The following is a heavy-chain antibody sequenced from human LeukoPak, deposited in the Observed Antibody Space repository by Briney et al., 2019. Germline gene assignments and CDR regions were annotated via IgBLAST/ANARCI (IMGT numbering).Heavy chain of an antibody. CDR3: ARVPMGGPEGHYFDY. Sequence: SETLSLTCTVSGGSISSSSYYWGWIRQPPGKGLEWIGSIYYSGSTYYNPSLKSRVTISVDTSKNQFSLKLSSVTAADTAVYYCARVPMGGPEGHYFDYWGQGTLVTVSS. J-gene: IGHJ4*02. CDR2: IYYSGST. V-gene: IGHV4-39*07. D-gene: IGHD1-26*01. CDR1: GGSISSSSYY.